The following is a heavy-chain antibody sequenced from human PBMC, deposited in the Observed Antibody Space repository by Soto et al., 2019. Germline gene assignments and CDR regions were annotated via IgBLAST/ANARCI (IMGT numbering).Heavy chain of an antibody. CDR2: INAGNGNT. V-gene: IGHV1-3*01. CDR1: GYTFTSYA. D-gene: IGHD3-22*01. Sequence: GASVKVSCKASGYTFTSYAMHWVRQAPGQRLEWMGWINAGNGNTKYSQKFQGRVTITRDTSASTAYMELSSLRSEDTAVYYCARDLFYDSSGYIFDYWGQGTLVTVSS. J-gene: IGHJ4*02. CDR3: ARDLFYDSSGYIFDY.